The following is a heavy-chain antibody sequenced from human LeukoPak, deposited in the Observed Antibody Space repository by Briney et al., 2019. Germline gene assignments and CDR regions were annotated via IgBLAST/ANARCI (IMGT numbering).Heavy chain of an antibody. J-gene: IGHJ6*03. D-gene: IGHD1-26*01. CDR2: ISYDGSNK. Sequence: PGGSLRLSCAASGFTFSSYAMHWVRQAPGRGLEWVAVISYDGSNKYYADSVKGRFTISRDNSKNTLYLQMNSLRAEDTAVYYCAKARSGSYLNYYYMDVWGKGTTVTVSS. CDR3: AKARSGSYLNYYYMDV. CDR1: GFTFSSYA. V-gene: IGHV3-30*04.